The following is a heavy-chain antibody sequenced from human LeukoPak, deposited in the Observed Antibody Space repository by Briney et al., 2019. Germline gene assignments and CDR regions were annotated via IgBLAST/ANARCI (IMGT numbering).Heavy chain of an antibody. CDR2: IYYSGST. Sequence: SETLSLTCTVSGGSISSSSYYWGWIRQPPGKGLEWIGSIYYSGSTYYNPSLKSRVTISVDTSKNQFSLKLSSVTAADTAVYYCARTTGYSYYDSSFNWGQGTLVTVSS. CDR1: GGSISSSSYY. J-gene: IGHJ4*02. V-gene: IGHV4-39*07. CDR3: ARTTGYSYYDSSFN. D-gene: IGHD3-22*01.